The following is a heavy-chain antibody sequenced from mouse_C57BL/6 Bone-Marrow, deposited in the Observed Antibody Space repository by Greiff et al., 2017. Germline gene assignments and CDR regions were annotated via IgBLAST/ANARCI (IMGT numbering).Heavy chain of an antibody. CDR3: TTHCGSSYPYYCEH. J-gene: IGHJ2*01. CDR2: IDPETGGT. CDR1: GYTFTDYE. V-gene: IGHV1-15*01. D-gene: IGHD1-1*01. Sequence: QVQLQQSGAELVRPGASVTLSCKASGYTFTDYEMHWVKQTPVHGLEWIGAIDPETGGTTYNQKFKVKAILTADKSSSTAYMELRSLTSEDSAVYYCTTHCGSSYPYYCEHWGQGTTLPVSS.